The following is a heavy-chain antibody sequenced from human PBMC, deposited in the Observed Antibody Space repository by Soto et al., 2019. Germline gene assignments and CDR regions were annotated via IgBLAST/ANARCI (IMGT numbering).Heavy chain of an antibody. CDR2: IYCSVST. V-gene: IGHV4-39*01. J-gene: IGHJ4*02. D-gene: IGHD1-26*01. CDR3: ARHGVWEPRAYDY. Sequence: QLQLQESGPGLVKPSETLSLTCTVSGGSISSSSYYWRWIRQPPGKGLEWIGSIYCSVSTYYNPSLKSRDNLSVDTSKNQVSLKLNSVTTADTAVYYCARHGVWEPRAYDYWGEGTLVTVSS. CDR1: GGSISSSSYY.